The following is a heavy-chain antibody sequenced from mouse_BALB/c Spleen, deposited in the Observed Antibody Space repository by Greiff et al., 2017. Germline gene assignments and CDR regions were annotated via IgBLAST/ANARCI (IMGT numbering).Heavy chain of an antibody. CDR1: GYTFTSYW. CDR3: ARDGYFDY. Sequence: QVQLQQSGAELAKPGASVKMSCKASGYTFTSYWMHWVKQRPGQGLEWIGYINPSTGYTEYNQKFKDKATLTADKSSSTAYMQLSSLTSEDSAVYYCARDGYFDYWGQGTTLTVSS. J-gene: IGHJ2*01. CDR2: INPSTGYT. V-gene: IGHV1-7*01.